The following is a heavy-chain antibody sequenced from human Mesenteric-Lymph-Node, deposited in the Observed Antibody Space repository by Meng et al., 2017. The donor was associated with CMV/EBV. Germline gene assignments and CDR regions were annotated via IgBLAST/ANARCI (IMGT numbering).Heavy chain of an antibody. Sequence: GESLKISCAASGFTFSSYAMTWVRQAPGKGLEWVSAISGNGGSTYYANSVKGRFTISRDNSKNTLYLQMNSLRAEDTAVYYCAKLGHAAGYFYYDMDVWGQGTTVTVSS. D-gene: IGHD3-16*01. CDR2: ISGNGGST. CDR3: AKLGHAAGYFYYDMDV. CDR1: GFTFSSYA. J-gene: IGHJ6*02. V-gene: IGHV3-23*01.